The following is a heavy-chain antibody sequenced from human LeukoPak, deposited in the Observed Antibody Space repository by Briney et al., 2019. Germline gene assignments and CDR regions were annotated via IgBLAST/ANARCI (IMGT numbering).Heavy chain of an antibody. CDR1: GFTFSSYG. CDR2: ISSSSSYI. Sequence: GGTLRLSCAASGFTFSSYGMSWVRQAPGKGLEWVSSISSSSSYIYYADSVKGRFTISRDNAKNSLYLQMNSLRAEDTAVYYCARDTMVRGVIIEDYWGQGTLVTVSS. CDR3: ARDTMVRGVIIEDY. D-gene: IGHD3-10*01. V-gene: IGHV3-21*01. J-gene: IGHJ4*02.